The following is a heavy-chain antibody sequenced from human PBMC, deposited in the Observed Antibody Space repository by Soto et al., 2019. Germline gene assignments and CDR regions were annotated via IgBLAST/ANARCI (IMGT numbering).Heavy chain of an antibody. J-gene: IGHJ4*02. V-gene: IGHV4-61*01. CDR2: IYYSGST. D-gene: IGHD6-19*01. CDR3: ARVISSAWPYYFDY. Sequence: SETLSLTCTVSGGSVSSGSYYWSWIRQPPGKGLEWIGYIYYSGSTNYNPSLKSRATISVDTSKNQFSLKLSSVTAADTAVYYCARVISSAWPYYFDYWGQGTLVTVSS. CDR1: GGSVSSGSYY.